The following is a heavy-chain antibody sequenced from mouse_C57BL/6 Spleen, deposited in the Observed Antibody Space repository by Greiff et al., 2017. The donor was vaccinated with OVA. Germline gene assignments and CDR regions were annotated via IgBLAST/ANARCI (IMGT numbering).Heavy chain of an antibody. J-gene: IGHJ2*01. CDR2: ISGGGGNT. D-gene: IGHD2-4*01. Sequence: EVQLQESGGGLVKPGGSLKLSCAASGFTFSSYTMSWVRQTPEKRLEWVATISGGGGNTYYPDSVKGRFTISRDNAKNTLYLQMSSLRAEDTALYYCARRHYDDYFDYWGQGTTLTVSS. CDR1: GFTFSSYT. CDR3: ARRHYDDYFDY. V-gene: IGHV5-9*01.